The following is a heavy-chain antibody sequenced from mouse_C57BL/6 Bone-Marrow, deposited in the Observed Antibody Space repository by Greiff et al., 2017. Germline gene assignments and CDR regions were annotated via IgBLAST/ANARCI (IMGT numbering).Heavy chain of an antibody. CDR3: ARTGNDY. V-gene: IGHV1-76*01. J-gene: IGHJ2*01. CDR1: GYTFTDYY. Sequence: QVQLQQSGAELVRPGASVKLSCKASGYTFTDYYINWLKQRPGQGLEWIARIHPGGGNTYYNEKFKGKATLTAEKSSSTAYMQLSRLTSEDAAVYFCARTGNDYWGQGTTRTVSS. D-gene: IGHD4-1*01. CDR2: IHPGGGNT.